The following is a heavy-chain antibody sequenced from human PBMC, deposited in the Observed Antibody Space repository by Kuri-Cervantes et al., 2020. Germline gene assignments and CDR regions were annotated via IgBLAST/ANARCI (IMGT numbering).Heavy chain of an antibody. CDR2: IRYDGSNE. CDR1: GFTFSNYG. Sequence: GESLKISCAASGFTFSNYGMHWVRQAPGKGLEWVAFIRYDGSNEYYADSVKGRFTISRDNSKNTLYLQINSLRAEDTAIYYCAKRAAPETWQFYYYYYMDVWGKGTTVTVSS. D-gene: IGHD5-12*01. V-gene: IGHV3-30*02. CDR3: AKRAAPETWQFYYYYYMDV. J-gene: IGHJ6*03.